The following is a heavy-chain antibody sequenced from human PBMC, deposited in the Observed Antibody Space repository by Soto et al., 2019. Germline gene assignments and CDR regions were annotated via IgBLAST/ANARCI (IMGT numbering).Heavy chain of an antibody. J-gene: IGHJ1*01. CDR3: AKLSGYSYGYPTAEYFQH. Sequence: LRLSCAASGFTFSSYAMSWVRQAPGKGLEWVSAISGSGGSTYYADSVKGRFTISRDNSKNTLYLQMNSLRAEDTAVYYCAKLSGYSYGYPTAEYFQHWGQGTLVTVSS. CDR2: ISGSGGST. V-gene: IGHV3-23*01. D-gene: IGHD5-18*01. CDR1: GFTFSSYA.